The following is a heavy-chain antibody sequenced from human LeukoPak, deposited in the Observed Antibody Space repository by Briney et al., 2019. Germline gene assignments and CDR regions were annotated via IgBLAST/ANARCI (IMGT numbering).Heavy chain of an antibody. D-gene: IGHD3-10*01. J-gene: IGHJ4*02. CDR2: INPNSGDT. V-gene: IGHV1-2*02. CDR1: GYTFTSYY. CDR3: ARAKGRGPLFDY. Sequence: ASVKVSCKASGYTFTSYYMYWVRQAPGQGLEWVGWINPNSGDTNCEQKFQGRVTMTRDTSISTTYMELSRLRSDDTAVYYCARAKGRGPLFDYWGQGTLVTVSS.